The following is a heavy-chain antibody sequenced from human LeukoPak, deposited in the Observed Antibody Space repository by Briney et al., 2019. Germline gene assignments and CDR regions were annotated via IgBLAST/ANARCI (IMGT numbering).Heavy chain of an antibody. V-gene: IGHV3-21*01. CDR3: AGGSGHYYGMDV. CDR2: ISSSSSYI. CDR1: GFTFSSYS. D-gene: IGHD3-10*01. Sequence: GGSLRLSCAASGFTFSSYSMNWVRQAPGKGLGWVSSISSSSSYIYYADSVKGRFTISRDNAKNSLYPQMNSLRAEDTAVYYCAGGSGHYYGMDVWGQGTTVTVSS. J-gene: IGHJ6*02.